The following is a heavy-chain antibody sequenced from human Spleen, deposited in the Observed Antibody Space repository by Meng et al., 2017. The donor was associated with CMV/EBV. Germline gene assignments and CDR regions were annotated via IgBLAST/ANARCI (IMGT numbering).Heavy chain of an antibody. CDR1: GFTFTNYW. Sequence: GESLKISCAASGFTFTNYWMHWVRQAPGRGLVWVSRIKSDGSSTSYADSVKGRFTISRDDENTLYLQMNSLRVEDTAVYYCARERSGGHFDCWGQGTRVTVSS. D-gene: IGHD6-19*01. CDR2: IKSDGSST. J-gene: IGHJ4*02. CDR3: ARERSGGHFDC. V-gene: IGHV3-74*01.